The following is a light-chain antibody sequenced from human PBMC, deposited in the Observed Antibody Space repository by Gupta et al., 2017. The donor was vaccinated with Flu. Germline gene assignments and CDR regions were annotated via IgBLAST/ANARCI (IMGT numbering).Light chain of an antibody. CDR3: SSYTSSSTYVV. J-gene: IGLJ2*01. V-gene: IGLV2-14*01. CDR1: SSDVGGYNY. CDR2: EVS. Sequence: QPALTHPASVSGSPGQPITISCTGTSSDVGGYNYVSWYQQHPGKAPKLMIYEVSNRPSGVSNRFSGSKSGNTASLTISGLQAEDEADYYCSSYTSSSTYVVFGGGTKLTVL.